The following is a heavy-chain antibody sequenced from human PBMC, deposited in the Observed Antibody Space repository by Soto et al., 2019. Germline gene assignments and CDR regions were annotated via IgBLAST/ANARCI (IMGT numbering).Heavy chain of an antibody. J-gene: IGHJ6*02. D-gene: IGHD1-20*01. Sequence: PGGSLRLSCAASGFTFSSYEMNWARQAPGKGLEWFSYISSSGSTIYYADSVKGRFTISRDNTKNSLYLQMDSLRAEDTAAYYCARYNWNYSGLDVWGQGTTVTVSS. CDR2: ISSSGSTI. CDR3: ARYNWNYSGLDV. V-gene: IGHV3-48*03. CDR1: GFTFSSYE.